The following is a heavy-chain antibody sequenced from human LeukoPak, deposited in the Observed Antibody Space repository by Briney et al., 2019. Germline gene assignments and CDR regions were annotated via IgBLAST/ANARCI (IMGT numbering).Heavy chain of an antibody. CDR2: IIPMLRSS. J-gene: IGHJ6*03. Sequence: ASVKVSCKASGDTFGGYTISWVRQAPGQGLEWMGGIIPMLRSSTYAQSFQGRLTITTDESTTTVHMELRSLRSEDTAVYYCARELSAAAPYYMDVWGKGTTVTVSS. CDR3: ARELSAAAPYYMDV. D-gene: IGHD6-25*01. V-gene: IGHV1-69*16. CDR1: GDTFGGYT.